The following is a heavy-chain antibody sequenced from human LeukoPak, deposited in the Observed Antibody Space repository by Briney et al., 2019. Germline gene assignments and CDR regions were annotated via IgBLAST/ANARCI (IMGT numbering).Heavy chain of an antibody. CDR3: AKDLGYYSSYYYGMDV. Sequence: TGGSLRLSCAASGFTFSSYSMNWVRQAPGKGLEWVSYISSSSSTIYYADSVKGRFTISRDNAKNSLYLQMNSLRAEDSAVYYCAKDLGYYSSYYYGMDVWGQGTTVTVSS. CDR2: ISSSSSTI. D-gene: IGHD4-11*01. V-gene: IGHV3-48*01. J-gene: IGHJ6*02. CDR1: GFTFSSYS.